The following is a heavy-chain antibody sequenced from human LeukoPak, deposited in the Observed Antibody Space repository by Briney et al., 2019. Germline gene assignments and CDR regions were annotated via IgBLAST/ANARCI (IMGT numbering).Heavy chain of an antibody. CDR1: GGSFSGYY. V-gene: IGHV4-34*01. Sequence: SETLSLTCAVYGGSFSGYYWSWIRQPPGKGLEWIGEINHSGGTNYNPSLKSRVTISVDTSKNQFSLKLSSVTAADTAVYYCARHKRSGFLGWGQGTLVTVSS. J-gene: IGHJ4*02. CDR3: ARHKRSGFLG. D-gene: IGHD3-10*01. CDR2: INHSGGT.